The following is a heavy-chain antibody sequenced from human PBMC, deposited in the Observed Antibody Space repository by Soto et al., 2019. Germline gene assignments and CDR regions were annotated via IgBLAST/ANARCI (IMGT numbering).Heavy chain of an antibody. CDR2: IHYSGTT. CDR1: GTSISSYY. Sequence: SETLSLTCTVSGTSISSYYWSWIRQPPGKGLEWIANIHYSGTTNYNPSLASRVTLSVDTSRNQFSLKMTSVTAADRAMYFCARYNSYAKDYWSRGTLVTVSS. CDR3: ARYNSYAKDY. V-gene: IGHV4-59*01. J-gene: IGHJ4*02. D-gene: IGHD2-2*01.